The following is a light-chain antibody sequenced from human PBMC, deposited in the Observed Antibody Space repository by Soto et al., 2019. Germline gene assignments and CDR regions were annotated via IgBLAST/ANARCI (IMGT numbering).Light chain of an antibody. Sequence: EIVLTQPPGTLSLSPGERATLSCRASQSVSSSYLAWYQQKPGQAPRLLIYGASSRATGIPDRFSGSGSGTDFTLTIIRLEPEDFAVYYCQQYGSSPGTFGQGTKVDIK. CDR3: QQYGSSPGT. J-gene: IGKJ1*01. CDR2: GAS. CDR1: QSVSSSY. V-gene: IGKV3-20*01.